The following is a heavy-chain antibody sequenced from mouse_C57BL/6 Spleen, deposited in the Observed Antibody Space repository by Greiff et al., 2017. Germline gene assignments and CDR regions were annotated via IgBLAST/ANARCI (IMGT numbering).Heavy chain of an antibody. J-gene: IGHJ2*01. V-gene: IGHV1-15*01. Sequence: VQLQQSGAELVRPGASVPLSCKASGYTFTDYEMHWVKQTPVHGLAWIGAIDPETGGTAYNQKFKGKAILTADKSSSTADMELRSLTSEDSAVYYCTRSRDYGGQGTTLTVAS. CDR3: TRSRDY. CDR2: IDPETGGT. CDR1: GYTFTDYE.